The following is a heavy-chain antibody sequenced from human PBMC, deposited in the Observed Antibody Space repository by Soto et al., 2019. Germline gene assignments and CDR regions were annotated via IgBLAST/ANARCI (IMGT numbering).Heavy chain of an antibody. CDR2: IKSKTDGGTT. D-gene: IGHD2-15*01. CDR1: GFTFSNAW. V-gene: IGHV3-15*01. Sequence: GGSLRLSCAASGFTFSNAWMSWVRQAPGKGLEWVGRIKSKTDGGTTDYAAPVKGRFTISRDDSKNTLYLQMNSLKTEDTAVYYCTTDLIVVVVAATPSDYWGQGTLVTVSS. CDR3: TTDLIVVVVAATPSDY. J-gene: IGHJ4*02.